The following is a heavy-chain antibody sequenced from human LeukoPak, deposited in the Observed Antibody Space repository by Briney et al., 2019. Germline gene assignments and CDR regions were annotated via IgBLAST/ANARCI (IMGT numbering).Heavy chain of an antibody. V-gene: IGHV3-74*01. J-gene: IGHJ3*02. Sequence: GGSLRLSCAGSGFIFSQFWMQWVRQVPGKGLVWVSRINGDGSSTNYADSVKGLFTISRDNAKNTLYLQMNSLRAEDTAVYYCARDGLPAGRDIWGQGTMVTVSS. CDR2: INGDGSST. CDR3: ARDGLPAGRDI. CDR1: GFIFSQFW. D-gene: IGHD2-2*01.